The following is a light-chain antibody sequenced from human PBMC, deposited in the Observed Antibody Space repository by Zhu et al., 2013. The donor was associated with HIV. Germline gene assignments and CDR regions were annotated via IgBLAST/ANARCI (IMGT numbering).Light chain of an antibody. CDR3: QQGYNIPRT. CDR2: AAS. J-gene: IGKJ1*01. CDR1: QSISNW. V-gene: IGKV1-12*01. Sequence: DIRVTQSPSFVSASVGDRVTITCRASQSISNWPAWFQQKPGEAPKLLIYAASQLDDGVPPRFSGSGSGTDFTLTISSLQPEDFATYCCQQGYNIPRTFGQGTKVEVK.